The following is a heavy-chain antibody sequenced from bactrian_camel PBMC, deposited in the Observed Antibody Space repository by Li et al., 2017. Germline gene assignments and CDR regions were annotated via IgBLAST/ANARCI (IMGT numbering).Heavy chain of an antibody. CDR1: GITSKSNS. CDR3: AAGPPIPLYDDTWLRPFEYKY. CDR2: IYTGDGRT. D-gene: IGHD5*01. V-gene: IGHV3S54*01. J-gene: IGHJ4*01. Sequence: HVQLVESGGGSIQAGGSLKLSCVVSGITSKSNSMGWFRQPPGKEREGVAGIYTGDGRTYYADSVKGRFSISQDNTNNTVYLQMHNLKPEDTAVYYCAAGPPIPLYDDTWLRPFEYKYWGQGTQVTVS.